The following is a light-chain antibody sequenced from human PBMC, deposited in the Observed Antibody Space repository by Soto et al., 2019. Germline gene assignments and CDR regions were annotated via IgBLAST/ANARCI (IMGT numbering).Light chain of an antibody. J-gene: IGLJ1*01. CDR3: QSYDSSLSGFYV. CDR1: SSNIGAGYD. Sequence: QSVLTQPPSVSGAPGQRVTISCTGSSSNIGAGYDVHWYQHFPGTAPKLLIYGNSNRPSGVPDRFSGSKSGTSASLAITGLQAEDEADYYCQSYDSSLSGFYVFGTGTKVTVL. V-gene: IGLV1-40*01. CDR2: GNS.